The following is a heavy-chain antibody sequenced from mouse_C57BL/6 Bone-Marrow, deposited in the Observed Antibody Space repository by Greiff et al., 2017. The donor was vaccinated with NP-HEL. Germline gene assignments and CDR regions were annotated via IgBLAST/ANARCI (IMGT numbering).Heavy chain of an antibody. CDR2: INPNNGGT. Sequence: EVQLVESGPELVKPGASVKISCKASGYTFTDYYMNWVKQSHGKSLEWIGDINPNNGGTSYNQKFKGKATLTVDKSSSTAYMELRSLTSEDSAVYYCARRPHFDVWGTGTTVTVSS. V-gene: IGHV1-26*01. CDR1: GYTFTDYY. D-gene: IGHD6-1*01. J-gene: IGHJ1*03. CDR3: ARRPHFDV.